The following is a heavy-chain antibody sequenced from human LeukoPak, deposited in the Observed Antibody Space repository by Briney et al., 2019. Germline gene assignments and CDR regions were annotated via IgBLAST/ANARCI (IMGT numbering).Heavy chain of an antibody. CDR3: ARRVTDSSGATFDP. Sequence: PGESLKISCKGSGYSFTSYWIGWVRQMPRKGLEWMWTIYPGDSDTRYTPPFQAQVTIPADKTLSTAYLQWSSPKASATAMYYCARRVTDSSGATFDPWGQGTLVTVSS. CDR1: GYSFTSYW. J-gene: IGHJ5*02. V-gene: IGHV5-51*01. CDR2: IYPGDSDT. D-gene: IGHD3-22*01.